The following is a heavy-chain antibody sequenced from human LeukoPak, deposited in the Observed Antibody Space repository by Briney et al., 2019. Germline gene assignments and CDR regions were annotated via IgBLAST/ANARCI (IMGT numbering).Heavy chain of an antibody. J-gene: IGHJ4*02. CDR1: GGSFSGYY. CDR2: INHSGST. D-gene: IGHD1-26*01. Sequence: TSETLSLTCAVYGGSFSGYYWSWIRQPPGKGLEWIGEINHSGSTNYNPSLKSRVTISVDTSKNQFSLKLSSVTAADTAVYYCASLRERSYYARGFDYWGQGTLVTVSS. CDR3: ASLRERSYYARGFDY. V-gene: IGHV4-34*01.